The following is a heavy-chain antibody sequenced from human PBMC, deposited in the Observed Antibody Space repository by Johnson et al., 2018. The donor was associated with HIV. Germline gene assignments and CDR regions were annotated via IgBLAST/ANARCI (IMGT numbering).Heavy chain of an antibody. CDR2: IKQDGSEK. CDR3: AKDAYCSGGRCYGFGAFDI. D-gene: IGHD2-15*01. Sequence: VQLVESGGGLVQPGGSLRLSCAASGFTFSSYWMSWVRQAPGKGLECVANIKQDGSEKYYVDSVKGRFTISRDNAKNSLYLQMNSLRAEDTAVFYCAKDAYCSGGRCYGFGAFDIWGQGTMVTVSS. J-gene: IGHJ3*02. CDR1: GFTFSSYW. V-gene: IGHV3-7*05.